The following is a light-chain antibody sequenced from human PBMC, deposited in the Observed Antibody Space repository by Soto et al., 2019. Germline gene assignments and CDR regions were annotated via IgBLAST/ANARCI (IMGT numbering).Light chain of an antibody. V-gene: IGLV2-14*01. J-gene: IGLJ1*01. CDR2: EVT. CDR1: SSDIGGYNY. Sequence: QSVLTQPASVSGSPGQSITISCIGTSSDIGGYNYVSWYQHHPGKAPTLIIYEVTKRPSGVSARFSGSKSGNTASLTISGLQAEDVADYYCSSYTSRSTLVFGSGTKLTVL. CDR3: SSYTSRSTLV.